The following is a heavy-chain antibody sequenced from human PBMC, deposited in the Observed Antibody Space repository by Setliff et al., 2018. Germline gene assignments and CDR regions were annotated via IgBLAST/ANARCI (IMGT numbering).Heavy chain of an antibody. D-gene: IGHD3-22*01. Sequence: SVKVSCKASGATFSSYGISWVRQAPGQGLEWMAGTIPIFGTTEYAQKFQGRLTIITDESTNTAFMQLSSLRSDDTAVYYCVREGVDSRSSTDYRYYMGVWGKGTTVTVSS. CDR2: TIPIFGTT. J-gene: IGHJ6*03. CDR1: GATFSSYG. V-gene: IGHV1-69*05. CDR3: VREGVDSRSSTDYRYYMGV.